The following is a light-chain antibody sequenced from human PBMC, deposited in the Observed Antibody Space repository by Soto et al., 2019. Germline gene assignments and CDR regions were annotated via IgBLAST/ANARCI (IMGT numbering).Light chain of an antibody. Sequence: AIRVTQYQSSFSASTGDRVTITCRASQGISSYLAWYQQKPGKAPKLLIYAASTLQSGVPSRFSGSGSGTDFTLTISCLQSEDFATYYCQQYYSFPLTFGGRTKVDI. CDR1: QGISSY. CDR3: QQYYSFPLT. CDR2: AAS. V-gene: IGKV1-8*01. J-gene: IGKJ4*01.